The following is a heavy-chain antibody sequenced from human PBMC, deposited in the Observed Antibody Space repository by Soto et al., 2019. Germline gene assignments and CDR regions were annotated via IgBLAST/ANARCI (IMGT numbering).Heavy chain of an antibody. CDR2: ISDSGGSVT. V-gene: IGHV3-48*02. CDR3: AKDKGSSSWHALDY. D-gene: IGHD6-13*01. J-gene: IGHJ4*02. Sequence: EVQLVESGGGFVQSGGSLRLSCAASGFTFSGYAMHWVRQAPGKGLEWVSHISDSGGSVTHYADSVKGRFTISRDSAKNSLYLQMNSLRDEDTAVYYCAKDKGSSSWHALDYWGQGTLVTVSS. CDR1: GFTFSGYA.